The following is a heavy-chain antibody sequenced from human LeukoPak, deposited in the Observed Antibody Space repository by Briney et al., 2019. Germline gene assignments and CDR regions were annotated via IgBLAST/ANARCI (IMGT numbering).Heavy chain of an antibody. D-gene: IGHD4-17*01. V-gene: IGHV3-21*01. CDR2: ISSSSYI. Sequence: PGGSLRLSCAASGFTFSSYSMNWVRQAPGKGLEWVSSISSSSYIYYADSVKGRFTISRDNAKNSLYLQMSSLRAEDTAVYYCARLTVTTLSTFDYWGQGTLVTVSS. CDR1: GFTFSSYS. J-gene: IGHJ4*02. CDR3: ARLTVTTLSTFDY.